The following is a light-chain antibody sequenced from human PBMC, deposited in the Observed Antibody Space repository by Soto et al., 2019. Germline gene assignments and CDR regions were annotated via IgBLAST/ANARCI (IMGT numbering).Light chain of an antibody. CDR2: GAS. J-gene: IGKJ3*01. CDR1: ESVSTNF. Sequence: EIVLTQSPGTLSLSPGERATLSCRASESVSTNFLAWYQQKPGQAPRLLLYGASGRAAGIPDRFSGSESRTDYTLTLSTLEPEDFELYYCQQHGDSPFTFGPGTKVEIK. V-gene: IGKV3-20*01. CDR3: QQHGDSPFT.